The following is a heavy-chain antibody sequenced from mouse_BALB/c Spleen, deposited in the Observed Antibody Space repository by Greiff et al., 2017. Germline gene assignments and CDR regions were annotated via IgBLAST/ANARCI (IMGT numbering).Heavy chain of an antibody. CDR1: GFTFSSYA. Sequence: EVQGVESGGGLVKPGGSLKLSCAASGFTFSSYAMSWVRQSPEKRLEWVAEISSGGSYTYYPDTVTGRFTISRDNAKNTLYLEMSSLRSEDTAMYYCANYYGNYPFAYWGQGTLVTVSA. D-gene: IGHD2-1*01. CDR2: ISSGGSYT. V-gene: IGHV5-9-4*01. J-gene: IGHJ3*01. CDR3: ANYYGNYPFAY.